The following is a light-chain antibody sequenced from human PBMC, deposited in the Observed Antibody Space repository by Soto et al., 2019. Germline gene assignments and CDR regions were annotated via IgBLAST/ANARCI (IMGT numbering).Light chain of an antibody. CDR2: GAS. CDR3: QQYAVSPPT. V-gene: IGKV3-20*01. Sequence: EIVLTQSPGTLSLSPGERATLSCRASQSVSARYVAWYLRKPGQAPRLLIYGASNRATDIPVRFSASGSGTDFTLTITRLEPEDFAVYICQQYAVSPPTFGLGTKVEFK. J-gene: IGKJ1*01. CDR1: QSVSARY.